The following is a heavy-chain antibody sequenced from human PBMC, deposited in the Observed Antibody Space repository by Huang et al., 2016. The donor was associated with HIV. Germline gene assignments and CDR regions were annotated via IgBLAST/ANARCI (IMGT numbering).Heavy chain of an antibody. CDR1: GGTFSTYA. CDR3: ARGRTRSSLYDSYYGLDV. V-gene: IGHV1-69*01. J-gene: IGHJ6*02. Sequence: QVQLVQSGAEVKKPGSSVRVYCKASGGTFSTYAISWVRQAPGQGLEWREGIIPIMGTANHAKKFQGTVTITADEFTSTAYMELSSLRSEDTALYYCARGRTRSSLYDSYYGLDVWGQGTTVTVSS. D-gene: IGHD6-6*01. CDR2: IIPIMGTA.